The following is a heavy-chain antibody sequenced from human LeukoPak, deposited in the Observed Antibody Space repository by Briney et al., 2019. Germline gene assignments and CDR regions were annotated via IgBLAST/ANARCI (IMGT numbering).Heavy chain of an antibody. CDR1: GGTFSSYA. Sequence: SVKVSCKASGGTFSSYAISWVRQAPGQGLEWMGRIIPILDIANYAQKFQGRVTITADKSTSTAYMELSSLRSEDTAVYYCARSNPYCSGGSCYFGYWGQGTLVTVSS. J-gene: IGHJ4*02. D-gene: IGHD2-15*01. V-gene: IGHV1-69*04. CDR2: IIPILDIA. CDR3: ARSNPYCSGGSCYFGY.